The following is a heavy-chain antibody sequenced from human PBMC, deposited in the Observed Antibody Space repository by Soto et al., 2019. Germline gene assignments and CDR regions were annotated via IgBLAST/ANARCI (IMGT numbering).Heavy chain of an antibody. V-gene: IGHV3-73*01. D-gene: IGHD6-6*01. CDR1: GFTFSGSA. Sequence: EVQLVESGGGLVQPGGSLKLSCAASGFTFSGSARHWFRQASGKGLEWVGRIRSKANSYATAYAASVKGRFTISRDDSKNTAYLQMNSLKTEDTAVYYCTRGEYSSSFIYYYYMDVWGKGTTVTVSS. CDR3: TRGEYSSSFIYYYYMDV. CDR2: IRSKANSYAT. J-gene: IGHJ6*03.